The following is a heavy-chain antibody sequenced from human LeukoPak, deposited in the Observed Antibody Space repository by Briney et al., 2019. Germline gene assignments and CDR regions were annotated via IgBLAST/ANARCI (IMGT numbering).Heavy chain of an antibody. Sequence: PGGSLRLSCAASGFTFSSYAMHWVRQAPGKGLEWVAVISYDGSNKYYADSVKGRFTISRDNSKNTLYLQMNSLRAEDTAVYYCARDMSTFPYSSSWYQLNYWGQGTLVTVSS. V-gene: IGHV3-30*04. D-gene: IGHD6-13*01. CDR3: ARDMSTFPYSSSWYQLNY. CDR1: GFTFSSYA. J-gene: IGHJ4*02. CDR2: ISYDGSNK.